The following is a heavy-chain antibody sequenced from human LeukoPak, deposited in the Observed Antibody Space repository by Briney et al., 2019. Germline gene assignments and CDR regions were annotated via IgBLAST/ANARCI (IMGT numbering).Heavy chain of an antibody. CDR3: AGMRITTPTVRTLDY. V-gene: IGHV4-59*01. CDR1: GGSMSTYY. D-gene: IGHD1-14*01. J-gene: IGHJ4*02. Sequence: PSETLSLTCTVSGGSMSTYYWTWIRQPPGKGLEWIGFIYYTGSTNYNPSLKSRVTISVDTSKNQFSLKLSSVTAADTAVYYCAGMRITTPTVRTLDYWGQGTLVTVSS. CDR2: IYYTGST.